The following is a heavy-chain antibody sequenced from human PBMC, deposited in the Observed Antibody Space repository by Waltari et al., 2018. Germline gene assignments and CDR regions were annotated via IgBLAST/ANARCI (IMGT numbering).Heavy chain of an antibody. CDR1: GGTFSSYA. CDR3: ARGSGRYYYYGMDV. CDR2: SIPSFGTG. Sequence: QVQLVQSGAEVKKPGSSVKVSCKASGGTFSSYAISWVRQAPGQGLEWMGGSIPSFGTGNDAQKFQGRVTITADEATSTAYMELSSLRSEDTAVYYCARGSGRYYYYGMDVWGQGTTVTVSS. J-gene: IGHJ6*02. D-gene: IGHD6-19*01. V-gene: IGHV1-69*01.